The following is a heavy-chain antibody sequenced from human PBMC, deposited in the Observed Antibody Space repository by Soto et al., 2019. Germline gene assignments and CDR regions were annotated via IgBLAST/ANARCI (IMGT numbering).Heavy chain of an antibody. J-gene: IGHJ5*02. D-gene: IGHD2-2*01. CDR3: ARVPDR. Sequence: TLSLTCAVSVGSMSRGGYSWSWIRQPPGKGLEWIGYIYHSGSTYYNPSLKSRVTISVDRSKNQFSLKLSSVTAADTAVYYCARVPDRWGQGTLVTVSS. V-gene: IGHV4-30-2*01. CDR1: VGSMSRGGYS. CDR2: IYHSGST.